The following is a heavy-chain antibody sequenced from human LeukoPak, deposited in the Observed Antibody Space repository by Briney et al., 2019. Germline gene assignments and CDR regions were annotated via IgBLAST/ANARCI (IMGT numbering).Heavy chain of an antibody. Sequence: GGSLRLSCAASGFTFSDYYMSWMRQAPGKGLEWVSYMTGSGSTIYYADSVKGRFTISRDNAKRSLYLQMNSLRAEDTAVYYCARDHVTPGLLFDYWGQGTLVTVSS. CDR3: ARDHVTPGLLFDY. J-gene: IGHJ4*02. V-gene: IGHV3-11*04. D-gene: IGHD2-21*01. CDR2: MTGSGSTI. CDR1: GFTFSDYY.